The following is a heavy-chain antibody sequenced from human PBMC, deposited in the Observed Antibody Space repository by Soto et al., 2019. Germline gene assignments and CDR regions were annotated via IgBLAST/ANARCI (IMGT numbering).Heavy chain of an antibody. CDR1: GFTFDDYA. J-gene: IGHJ6*03. V-gene: IGHV3-9*01. Sequence: GGSLRLSCAASGFTFDDYAMHWVRQAPGKGLEWVSGISWNSGSIGYADSLKGRFTISRDNAKKSLYLQMNSLRAEDTALYYCAKDLTRDIVVVVAAKGPFVYYMDVWGKGTTVTVSS. CDR2: ISWNSGSI. D-gene: IGHD2-15*01. CDR3: AKDLTRDIVVVVAAKGPFVYYMDV.